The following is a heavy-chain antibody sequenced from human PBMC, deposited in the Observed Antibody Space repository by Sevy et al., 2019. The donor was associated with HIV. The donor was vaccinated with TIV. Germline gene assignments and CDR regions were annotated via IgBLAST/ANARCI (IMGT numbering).Heavy chain of an antibody. CDR1: GFTFNNAW. CDR2: IKSKIDGETT. Sequence: GGSLRRSCAVSGFTFNNAWMNWVRQAPGTGLQWVGLIKSKIDGETTDYAAPVKGRFTISRDDSKNTLFLQMNSLKIEDTAVYYCAPAPGYYDSAPFDYWGPGTLVTVSS. J-gene: IGHJ4*01. V-gene: IGHV3-15*01. D-gene: IGHD3-22*01. CDR3: APAPGYYDSAPFDY.